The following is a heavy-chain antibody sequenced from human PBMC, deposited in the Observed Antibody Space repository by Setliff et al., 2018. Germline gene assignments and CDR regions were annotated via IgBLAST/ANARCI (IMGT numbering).Heavy chain of an antibody. V-gene: IGHV3-21*01. D-gene: IGHD2-2*01. CDR1: GFTFSGAE. CDR2: ISSGTSYI. CDR3: ARTQVVPASTYSIDY. J-gene: IGHJ4*02. Sequence: PGESLKISCAASGFTFSGAEIHWVRQASGKGLEWVSSISSGTSYIYYADSVKGRFTISRDNAKNLLYLQMNSLRAEDTAVYYCARTQVVPASTYSIDYWGQGTLVTVSS.